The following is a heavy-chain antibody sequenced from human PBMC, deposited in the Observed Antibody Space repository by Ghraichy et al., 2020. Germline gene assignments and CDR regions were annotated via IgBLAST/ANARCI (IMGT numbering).Heavy chain of an antibody. V-gene: IGHV3-30*04. CDR1: GFTFSSYA. CDR3: ARDPDIVVVPSNGGGFDY. Sequence: LSLTCAASGFTFSSYAMHWVRQAPGKGLEWVAVISYDGSNKYYADSVKGRFTISRDNSKNTLYLQMNSLRAEDTAVYYCARDPDIVVVPSNGGGFDYWGQGTLVTVSS. J-gene: IGHJ4*02. D-gene: IGHD2-2*01. CDR2: ISYDGSNK.